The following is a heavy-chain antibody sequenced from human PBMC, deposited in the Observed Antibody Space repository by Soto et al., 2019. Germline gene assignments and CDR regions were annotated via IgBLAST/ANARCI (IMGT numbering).Heavy chain of an antibody. Sequence: PSETLSLTCTVSGVSISTYCWSWIRQPPGKGLEWIGYISYSGRTNYNPSLKSRVTISVDTSKNHFSLSLMSVTAADTAVHYCARGNRQKWLGDNWFDPWGQGTLVTVSS. CDR2: ISYSGRT. V-gene: IGHV4-59*01. CDR3: ARGNRQKWLGDNWFDP. J-gene: IGHJ5*02. D-gene: IGHD6-19*01. CDR1: GVSISTYC.